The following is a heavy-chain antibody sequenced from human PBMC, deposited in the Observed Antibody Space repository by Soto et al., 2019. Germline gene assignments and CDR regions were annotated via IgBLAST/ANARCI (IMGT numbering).Heavy chain of an antibody. CDR3: ARGKRFRKHAY. CDR2: IYYSGST. V-gene: IGHV4-39*07. J-gene: IGHJ4*02. CDR1: GGSIDSSSYH. Sequence: PSETLSLTCTVSGGSIDSSSYHWAWIRQPPVKGLEWIGSIYYSGSTYYNPSLKSRVTISVDTSKNQFSLKLSSVTAADTVVYYCARGKRFRKHAYWGQGPLVPVSS. D-gene: IGHD3-3*01.